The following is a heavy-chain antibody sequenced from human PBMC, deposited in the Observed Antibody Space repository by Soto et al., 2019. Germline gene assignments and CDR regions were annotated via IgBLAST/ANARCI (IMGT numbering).Heavy chain of an antibody. CDR1: GGSFTRNNW. CDR3: ASRDPGTSVDY. J-gene: IGHJ4*02. CDR2: IYRTGST. Sequence: QVHLQESGPGLVKPSGTLSLTCAVSGGSFTRNNWWTWVRQPPGQWLEWIVEIYRTGSTNYNPSLKSRVTISLDKYENQVSLKVTSLTAADTAVYYCASRDPGTSVDYWGQGTLVTVSS. V-gene: IGHV4-4*02. D-gene: IGHD1-7*01.